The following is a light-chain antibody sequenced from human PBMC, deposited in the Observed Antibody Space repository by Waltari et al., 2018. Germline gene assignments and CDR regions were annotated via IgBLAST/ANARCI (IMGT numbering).Light chain of an antibody. CDR1: SSDVGGYHY. CDR3: NSYTSTNTRV. CDR2: GVS. J-gene: IGLJ3*02. Sequence: QAALTQAAYVSGSPGQPLTLSCTGPSSDVGGYHYVSWYHQHPGKAPNLRIYGVSNRPSGVSNRFSGSKSGNTASLTISGLQAEDEADYYCNSYTSTNTRVFGGGTKLTVL. V-gene: IGLV2-14*03.